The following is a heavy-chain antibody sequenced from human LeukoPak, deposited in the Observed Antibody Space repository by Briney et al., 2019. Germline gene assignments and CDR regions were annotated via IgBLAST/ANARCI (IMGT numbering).Heavy chain of an antibody. V-gene: IGHV6-1*01. J-gene: IGHJ4*02. CDR1: GDSVSSNTAT. D-gene: IGHD5-12*01. Sequence: SQTLSLTCAISGDSVSSNTATWSWTRLSPSRCLGWLGRTYYRSKWSNEYAVTEKSRTTINSDTSKNQFALQLNSVTPEGTAVYYCARGIYSIGFDYWGQGTLVTVSS. CDR2: TYYRSKWSN. CDR3: ARGIYSIGFDY.